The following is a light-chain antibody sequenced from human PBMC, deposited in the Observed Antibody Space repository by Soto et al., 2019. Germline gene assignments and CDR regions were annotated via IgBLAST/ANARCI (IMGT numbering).Light chain of an antibody. CDR2: EGI. J-gene: IGLJ2*01. V-gene: IGLV2-14*02. CDR3: SSYTTNITPVV. CDR1: SSDVGSYNI. Sequence: QSVLTQPASVSGSPGQSITISCTGTSSDVGSYNIVSWYQQHPDKAPKLMIYEGIKRPSGVSNRFSGSKSGNTASLTISGLQAEDEADYYCSSYTTNITPVVFGGGTQLTVL.